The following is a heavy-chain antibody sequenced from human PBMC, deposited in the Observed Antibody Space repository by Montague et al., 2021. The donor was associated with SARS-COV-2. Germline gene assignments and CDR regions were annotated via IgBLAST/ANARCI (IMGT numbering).Heavy chain of an antibody. V-gene: IGHV4-59*01. Sequence: SETLSLTCSVSGGSTSNYYWTWIRQSPGKGLQWIGYIFYTGSTKFNPSLKSRVSMSLDTSKNHFSLRLSAVTAADTARYYCARAQIICFIANCVNYFDLWGLGALVTVSS. CDR2: IFYTGST. CDR3: ARAQIICFIANCVNYFDL. J-gene: IGHJ4*02. CDR1: GGSTSNYY. D-gene: IGHD2-15*01.